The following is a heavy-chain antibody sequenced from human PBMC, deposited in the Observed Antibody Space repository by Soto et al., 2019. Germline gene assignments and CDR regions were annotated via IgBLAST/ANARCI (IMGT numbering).Heavy chain of an antibody. V-gene: IGHV5-51*01. CDR3: ARQLGDFWSGPYHYYYLDV. D-gene: IGHD3-3*01. CDR1: GYSFTSYW. J-gene: IGHJ6*03. CDR2: IYPGDSDT. Sequence: PGESLKISCKGSGYSFTSYWIGWVRQMPGKGLEWMGIIYPGDSDTRYSPSFQGQVTISADKSISTAYLQWSSLKASDTAMYYCARQLGDFWSGPYHYYYLDVWGKGTTVTVSS.